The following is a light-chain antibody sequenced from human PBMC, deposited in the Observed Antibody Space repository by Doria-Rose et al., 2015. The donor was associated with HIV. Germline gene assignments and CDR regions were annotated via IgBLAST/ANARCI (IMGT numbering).Light chain of an antibody. CDR1: QSVFFNSNNKNY. CDR2: WAS. V-gene: IGKV4-1*01. CDR3: QQYYSIPIT. J-gene: IGKJ5*01. Sequence: EIVMTQSPDSLAVSLGERATVNCKSSQSVFFNSNNKNYLAWYQQKPGQPPKLLIYWASTRESGVPDRFSGSGSGPDFTLTISSLQAEDVAVYYCQQYYSIPITFGQGTRLEIK.